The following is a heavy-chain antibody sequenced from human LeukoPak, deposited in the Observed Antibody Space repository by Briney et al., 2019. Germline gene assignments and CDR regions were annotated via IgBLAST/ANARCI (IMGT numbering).Heavy chain of an antibody. CDR2: INHSGST. Sequence: SETLSLTCAVYGGSFSGYYWSWIRQPPGKGLEWIGEINHSGSTNYNPSLKSRVTISVDTSKNQFSLKLSSVTAADTAVYYCARGELRYFDWSFYFDYWGQGTLVTVSS. CDR1: GGSFSGYY. V-gene: IGHV4-34*01. D-gene: IGHD3-9*01. J-gene: IGHJ4*02. CDR3: ARGELRYFDWSFYFDY.